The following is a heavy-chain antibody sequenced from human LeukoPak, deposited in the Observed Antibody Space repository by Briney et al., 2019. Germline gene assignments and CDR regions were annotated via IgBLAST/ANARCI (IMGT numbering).Heavy chain of an antibody. V-gene: IGHV4-30-2*01. J-gene: IGHJ6*02. CDR2: IYHSGST. CDR3: ARGPVRGVISGMDV. Sequence: SETLSLTCAVSGGSISSGGYSWSWLRQPPGTGLEWIGYIYHSGSTYYNPSLKSRVTISVDRSKNQFSLKLSSVTAADTAVYYCARGPVRGVISGMDVWGQGTTVTVSS. CDR1: GGSISSGGYS. D-gene: IGHD3-10*01.